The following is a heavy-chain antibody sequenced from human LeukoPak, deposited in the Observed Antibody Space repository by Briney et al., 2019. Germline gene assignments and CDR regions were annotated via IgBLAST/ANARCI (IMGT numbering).Heavy chain of an antibody. V-gene: IGHV3-30*03. Sequence: PGGSLRLSCEASGFTFTTYSMTWVRQAPGKGLEWVAVISYDGSNKYYADSVKGRFTISRDNSKNTLYLQMNSLRAEDTAVYYCARAMIPRGYYYYMDVWGKGTMVTVSS. CDR2: ISYDGSNK. D-gene: IGHD3-22*01. J-gene: IGHJ6*03. CDR3: ARAMIPRGYYYYMDV. CDR1: GFTFTTYS.